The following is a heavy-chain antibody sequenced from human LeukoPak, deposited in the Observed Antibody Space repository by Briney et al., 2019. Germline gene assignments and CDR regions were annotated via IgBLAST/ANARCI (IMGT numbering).Heavy chain of an antibody. J-gene: IGHJ3*02. D-gene: IGHD5-24*01. CDR1: GGSISSGTYY. CDR2: IYYTGST. V-gene: IGHV4-39*07. Sequence: PSETLSLTCTVSGGSISSGTYYWNWIRQPPGKGLEWIGYIYYTGSTYYNPSLKSRVTISVDTSKNQFSLKLSSVTAADTAVYYCARGVATSEAFDIWGQGTMVTVSS. CDR3: ARGVATSEAFDI.